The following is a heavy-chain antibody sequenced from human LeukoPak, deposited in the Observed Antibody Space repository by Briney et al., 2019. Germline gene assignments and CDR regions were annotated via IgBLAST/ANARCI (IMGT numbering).Heavy chain of an antibody. CDR3: AISYCSGGDCWRFDP. CDR2: IYTTGST. CDR1: VGSISSYY. Sequence: SETLSLTCTVSVGSISSYYWSWIRQPAGKGLEWIGRIYTTGSTNYNPSLRSRVTMSVETSNNQFSLRLSSVTAADTAVYYCAISYCSGGDCWRFDPWGQGALVTVSS. D-gene: IGHD2-15*01. V-gene: IGHV4-4*07. J-gene: IGHJ5*02.